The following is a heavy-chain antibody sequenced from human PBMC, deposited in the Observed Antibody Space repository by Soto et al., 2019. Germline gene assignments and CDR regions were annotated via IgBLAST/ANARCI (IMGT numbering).Heavy chain of an antibody. D-gene: IGHD3-16*02. CDR2: IWYDGSNK. V-gene: IGHV3-33*01. CDR3: ARDRAPYDYVWGSYRYAQDY. Sequence: QVQLVESGGGVVQPGRSLRLSCAASGFTFSSYGMHWVRQAPGKGLEWVAVIWYDGSNKYYADSVKGRFTISRDNSKNTLYLQMNSLRAEDTAVYYCARDRAPYDYVWGSYRYAQDYWGQGTLVTVSS. CDR1: GFTFSSYG. J-gene: IGHJ4*02.